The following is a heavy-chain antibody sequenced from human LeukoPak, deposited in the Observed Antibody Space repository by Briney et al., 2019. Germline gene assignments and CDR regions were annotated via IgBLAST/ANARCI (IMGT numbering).Heavy chain of an antibody. CDR3: ASSVSSYDILTGYRDSYYFDY. CDR1: GGSITSSSYY. V-gene: IGHV4-39*01. D-gene: IGHD3-9*01. J-gene: IGHJ4*02. CDR2: IYYSGST. Sequence: SETLSLTCTVSGGSITSSSYYWGWIRQPPGKGLEWIGSIYYSGSTYYNPSLKSRVTISVNTSKNRFSLKLSSVTAADTAVYYCASSVSSYDILTGYRDSYYFDYWGQGTLATVSS.